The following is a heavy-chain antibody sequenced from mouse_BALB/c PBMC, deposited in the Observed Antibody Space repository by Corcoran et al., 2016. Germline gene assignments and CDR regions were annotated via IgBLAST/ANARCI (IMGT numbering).Heavy chain of an antibody. CDR2: IWLDDVK. Sequence: QVTLIEYGPGILQPSQTLRVTCSVTGFSLSTSGMGAGWIRQPSGKGLEWLAHIWLDDVKRSNPGLNSRLTITNDTSSSQVFLSIASVDTANTATYYIARIELRPFDYWGQGTTLTVSS. CDR1: GFSLSTSGMG. V-gene: IGHV8-8*01. J-gene: IGHJ2*01. D-gene: IGHD1-2*01. CDR3: ARIELRPFDY.